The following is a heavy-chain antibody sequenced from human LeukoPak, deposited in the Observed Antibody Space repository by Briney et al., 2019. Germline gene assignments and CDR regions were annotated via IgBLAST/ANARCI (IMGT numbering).Heavy chain of an antibody. CDR3: ARWIAAAAYYYGMDV. J-gene: IGHJ6*02. D-gene: IGHD6-13*01. Sequence: SETLSLTCTVSGGSVSSGSYYWSWIRQPPGKGLEWIGYIYYSGSTNYNPSLKSRVTISVDTSKNQFPLKLSSVTAADTAVYYCARWIAAAAYYYGMDVWGQGTTVTVSS. V-gene: IGHV4-61*01. CDR1: GGSVSSGSYY. CDR2: IYYSGST.